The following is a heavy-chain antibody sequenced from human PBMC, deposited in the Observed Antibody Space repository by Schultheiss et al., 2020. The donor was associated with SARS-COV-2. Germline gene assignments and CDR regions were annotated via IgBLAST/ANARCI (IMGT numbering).Heavy chain of an antibody. CDR3: ARHGDSTSDFDY. CDR2: IYYSGST. D-gene: IGHD2-2*01. Sequence: GSLRLSCTVSGGSISSYYWSWIRQPAGKGLEWIGYIYYSGSTNYNPSLKSRVTISVDTSKNQFSLKLSSVTAADTAVYYCARHGDSTSDFDYWGQGTLVTVSS. CDR1: GGSISSYY. V-gene: IGHV4-59*08. J-gene: IGHJ4*02.